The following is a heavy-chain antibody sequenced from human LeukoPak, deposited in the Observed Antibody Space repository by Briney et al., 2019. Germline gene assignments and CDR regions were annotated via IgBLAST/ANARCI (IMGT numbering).Heavy chain of an antibody. V-gene: IGHV1-3*01. CDR1: GYTFTSYA. J-gene: IGHJ4*02. Sequence: ASVKVSCKASGYTFTSYAMHWVRQAPGQRLEWMGWINAGNGNTKYSQKFQGRVTMTRSASINTAYMELSSLTSEDTAVYYCARDFQRWGELDYWGQGTLVTVSS. D-gene: IGHD3-16*01. CDR3: ARDFQRWGELDY. CDR2: INAGNGNT.